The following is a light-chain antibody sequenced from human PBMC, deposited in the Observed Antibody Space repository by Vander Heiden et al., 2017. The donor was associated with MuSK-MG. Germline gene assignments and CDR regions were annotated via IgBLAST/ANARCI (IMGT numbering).Light chain of an antibody. V-gene: IGKV1-12*01. CDR1: HGISSW. Sequence: DSQMTQSPSSVSASVGDRVTITCRASHGISSWLARYQHKLGKAPKLLIYAVSSLQSGVPSRFSGSGSGTAFTLTISSLQPEDFATYYCQLANSFPYTFGQGTKLEIK. J-gene: IGKJ2*01. CDR3: QLANSFPYT. CDR2: AVS.